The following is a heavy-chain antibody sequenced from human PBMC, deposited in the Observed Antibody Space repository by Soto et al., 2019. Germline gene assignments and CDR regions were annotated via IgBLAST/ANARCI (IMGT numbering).Heavy chain of an antibody. V-gene: IGHV4-34*01. CDR2: IKHSGSS. Sequence: QVQQQPWGAGLLKPSETLSLTCAVYAGSFSHYYWNWISQSPGKGLEWIGKIKHSGSSNYNPSLRIRVSISVDMSTKQSSLRLTSVTAADTAVYYCARGGSSDWQVALDIWGQGTMGTGSS. J-gene: IGHJ3*02. CDR3: ARGGSSDWQVALDI. D-gene: IGHD6-19*01. CDR1: AGSFSHYY.